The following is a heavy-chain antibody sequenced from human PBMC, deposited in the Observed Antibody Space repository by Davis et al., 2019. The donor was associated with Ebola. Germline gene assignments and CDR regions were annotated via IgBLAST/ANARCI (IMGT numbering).Heavy chain of an antibody. V-gene: IGHV7-4-1*02. CDR2: INTNTGNP. CDR1: GYTFTSYA. Sequence: ASVKVSCKASGYTFTSYAMNWVRQAPGQGLEWMGWINTNTGNPTYAQGFTGRFVFSLDTSVSTAYLQISSLKAEDTAMYYCARGIAAAGKNYYYYGMDVWGKGTTVTVSS. J-gene: IGHJ6*04. D-gene: IGHD6-13*01. CDR3: ARGIAAAGKNYYYYGMDV.